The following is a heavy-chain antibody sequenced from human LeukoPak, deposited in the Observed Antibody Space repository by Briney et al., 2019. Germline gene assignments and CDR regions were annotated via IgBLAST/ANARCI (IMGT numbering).Heavy chain of an antibody. D-gene: IGHD1-26*01. Sequence: GESLKISCKGSGYSFTSYWIGWVRQMPGKGLEWMGIIYPGVSSTTYSPSFQGQVTISADRSITTAYLQWSSLKASDTAMYYCATGLWWDLHYWGQGTPVTVSS. V-gene: IGHV5-51*01. J-gene: IGHJ4*02. CDR2: IYPGVSST. CDR3: ATGLWWDLHY. CDR1: GYSFTSYW.